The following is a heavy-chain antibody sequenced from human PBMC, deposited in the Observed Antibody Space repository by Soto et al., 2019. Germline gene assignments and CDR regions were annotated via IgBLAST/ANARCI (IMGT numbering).Heavy chain of an antibody. J-gene: IGHJ6*02. Sequence: EVQLVESGGGLVQPGGSLKLSCAASGFTFSGSAMHWVRQASGKGLEWVGRIRSKANSYATAYAASVKGRFTISRDDSKNTAYLQMNSLKTADTAVYYCTRHGYFSSTSCPPVDVWGQGTTVTVSS. V-gene: IGHV3-73*02. CDR2: IRSKANSYAT. D-gene: IGHD2-2*03. CDR3: TRHGYFSSTSCPPVDV. CDR1: GFTFSGSA.